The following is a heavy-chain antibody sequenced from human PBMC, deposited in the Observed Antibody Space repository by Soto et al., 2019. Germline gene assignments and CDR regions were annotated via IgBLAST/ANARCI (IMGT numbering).Heavy chain of an antibody. CDR3: AREHSNSKDAVES. J-gene: IGHJ1*01. CDR2: IYYTGRT. Sequence: SETLTLTCTVSGGSVNSDNYYWSWIRQPPGKGLEWIGYIYYTGRTNYNPSLMSRGTISLDASRNQFSLKLSSVTAADSAVLYGAREHSNSKDAVESWGKDTLVTVS. V-gene: IGHV4-61*01. CDR1: GGSVNSDNYY. D-gene: IGHD4-4*01.